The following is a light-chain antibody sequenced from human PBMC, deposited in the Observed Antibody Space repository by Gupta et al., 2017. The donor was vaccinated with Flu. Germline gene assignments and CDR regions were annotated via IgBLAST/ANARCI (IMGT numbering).Light chain of an antibody. V-gene: IGLV3-25*03. CDR1: TLSTQY. CDR3: QSADNSGTYVV. J-gene: IGLJ3*02. Sequence: ELTQPPSVSVSPGQTATITCSGDTLSTQYTYWYQQKPGQAPVLVIFKDTERPSGIPERFSASNSGTTVTLTIRGVQAEDEAAYYCQSADNSGTYVVFGGGTKLTV. CDR2: KDT.